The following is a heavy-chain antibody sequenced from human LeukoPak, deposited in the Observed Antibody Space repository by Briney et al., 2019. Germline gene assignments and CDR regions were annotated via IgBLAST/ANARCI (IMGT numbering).Heavy chain of an antibody. V-gene: IGHV4-34*01. Sequence: SETLSHTYAVYGGFFSRYYWSWIRQPRGKGLGWIGEINHSGSTNYNPSLHSQGTISVDTSKTQFSLKLSSVTAAETAVYCCARGRLGITMTRRAFDIWGQGTMVTVSS. D-gene: IGHD3-22*01. J-gene: IGHJ3*02. CDR3: ARGRLGITMTRRAFDI. CDR1: GGFFSRYY. CDR2: INHSGST.